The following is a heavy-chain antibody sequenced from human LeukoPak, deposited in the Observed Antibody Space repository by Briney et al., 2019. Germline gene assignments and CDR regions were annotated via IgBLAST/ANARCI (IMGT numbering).Heavy chain of an antibody. CDR3: ARDPHIVVVPAAREYFDY. CDR2: ISAYNGNT. CDR1: GYTFTSYS. J-gene: IGHJ4*02. V-gene: IGHV1-18*01. Sequence: ASVKVSCKASGYTFTSYSISWVRQAPGQGLEWMGWISAYNGNTNYAQKLQGRVTMTTDTSTSTAYMELRSLRSDDTAVYYCARDPHIVVVPAAREYFDYWGQGTLVTVSS. D-gene: IGHD2-2*01.